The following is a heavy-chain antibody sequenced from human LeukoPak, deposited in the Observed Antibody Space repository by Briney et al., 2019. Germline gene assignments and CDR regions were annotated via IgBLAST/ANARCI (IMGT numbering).Heavy chain of an antibody. J-gene: IGHJ2*01. D-gene: IGHD6-19*01. CDR1: GFTFSNYW. V-gene: IGHV3-7*03. CDR3: AGASSSGWSWYFDL. CDR2: IKQDGSEK. Sequence: GGSLRLSCAASGFTFSNYWMTWVRQAPGKGLEWVANIKQDGSEKYYVDSVKGRFTISRDNAKNLVYLHMNSLRAEDTAVYYCAGASSSGWSWYFDLWGRGTRVTVSS.